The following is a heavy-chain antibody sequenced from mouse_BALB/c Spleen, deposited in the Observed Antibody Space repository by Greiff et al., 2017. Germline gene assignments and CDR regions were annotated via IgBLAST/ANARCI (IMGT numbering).Heavy chain of an antibody. Sequence: DVMLVESGGGLVKPGGSLKLSCAASGFTFSSYAMSWVRQTPEKRLEWVASISSGGSTYYPDSVKGRFTISRDNARNILYLQMSSLRSEDTAMYYCARGGDYDDYFDYWGQGTTLTVSS. CDR1: GFTFSSYA. CDR3: ARGGDYDDYFDY. J-gene: IGHJ2*01. CDR2: ISSGGST. D-gene: IGHD2-4*01. V-gene: IGHV5-6-5*01.